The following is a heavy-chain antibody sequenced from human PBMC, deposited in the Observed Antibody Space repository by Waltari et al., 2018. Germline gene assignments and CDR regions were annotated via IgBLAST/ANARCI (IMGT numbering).Heavy chain of an antibody. D-gene: IGHD1-26*01. CDR3: AVTPRTGTYCEY. J-gene: IGHJ4*02. V-gene: IGHV4-30-4*08. CDR2: IYYTGTT. CDR1: GDSINSGDYY. Sequence: QVQLQESGPGLVKPSQTLSLTCTVSGDSINSGDYYYNWIRQPPGKSLEWLGYIYYTGTTAYNPSLKSRLSISVDTSKNQVSLKLTSVTATDTAVYYCAVTPRTGTYCEYWGQGILVAVSS.